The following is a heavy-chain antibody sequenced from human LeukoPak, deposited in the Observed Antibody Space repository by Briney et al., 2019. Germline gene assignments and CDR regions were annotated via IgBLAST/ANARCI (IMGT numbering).Heavy chain of an antibody. J-gene: IGHJ6*04. CDR3: AKDQQQLVLIPAYYGMDV. CDR2: ISYDGSNE. Sequence: GGSLRLSCAASGFTFSSYGMHWVRQAPGRGLEWVAVISYDGSNEYYADSVKGRFTISRDNSKNTLYLQMNSLRAEDTAVYYCAKDQQQLVLIPAYYGMDVWGKGTTVTVSS. D-gene: IGHD6-13*01. V-gene: IGHV3-30*18. CDR1: GFTFSSYG.